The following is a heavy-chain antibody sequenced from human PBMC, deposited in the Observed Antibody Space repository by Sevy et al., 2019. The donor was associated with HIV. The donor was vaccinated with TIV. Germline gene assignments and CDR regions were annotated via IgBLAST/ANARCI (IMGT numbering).Heavy chain of an antibody. CDR3: AKSKYYYGSGSYRDY. CDR1: GLTFSSYA. D-gene: IGHD3-10*01. CDR2: ISHEGSRK. Sequence: GGSLRLSCEASGLTFSSYAMHWVRQAPGKGLEWLGVISHEGSRKDYADSVKGRFTISRDNSKNTLYLQMNSLRTEDTPVYYCAKSKYYYGSGSYRDYWGQGTLVTVSS. J-gene: IGHJ4*02. V-gene: IGHV3-30-3*02.